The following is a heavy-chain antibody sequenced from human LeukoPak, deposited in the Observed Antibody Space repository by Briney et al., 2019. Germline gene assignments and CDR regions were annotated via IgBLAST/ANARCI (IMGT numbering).Heavy chain of an antibody. CDR2: IYYSGNT. CDR3: ARDRELGY. CDR1: GGSIGRYY. V-gene: IGHV4-59*01. D-gene: IGHD3-10*01. Sequence: SETLSLTCTVSGGSIGRYYWSWIRQPPGKGLEWIAFIYYSGNTNYNPSLKSRVTMSVDTSKNQFSLKLTSVTAADTAVYYCARDRELGYWGQGTLVTVSS. J-gene: IGHJ4*02.